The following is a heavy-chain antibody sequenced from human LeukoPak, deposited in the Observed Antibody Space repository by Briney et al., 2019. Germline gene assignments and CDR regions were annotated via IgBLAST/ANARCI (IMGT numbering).Heavy chain of an antibody. CDR3: AKEGAPAAMNHYFDY. Sequence: PGVSLRLFCAASGFTLRSYAMSWVRQARGKGLEWVSAISGSGGSTYYADSVKGRFTISRDNSKNTLYLQMNSLRAEDTAVYYCAKEGAPAAMNHYFDYWGQGTLVTVSS. J-gene: IGHJ4*02. CDR1: GFTLRSYA. D-gene: IGHD2-2*01. V-gene: IGHV3-23*01. CDR2: ISGSGGST.